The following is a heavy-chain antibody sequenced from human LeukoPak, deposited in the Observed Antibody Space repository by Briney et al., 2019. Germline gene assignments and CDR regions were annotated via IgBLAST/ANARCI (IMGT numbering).Heavy chain of an antibody. V-gene: IGHV6-1*01. CDR2: TYQRSV. Sequence: SQTMSLTCAIYGDSVSSNSVAWNWIRQSPSRGLEWLGRTYQRSVYYDMSVKGRITINPDTSNNRLSLHLNSVTPEDTAVYYCARGRWSTFDIWGQATMVTVSS. D-gene: IGHD2-8*02. J-gene: IGHJ3*02. CDR1: GDSVSSNSVA. CDR3: ARGRWSTFDI.